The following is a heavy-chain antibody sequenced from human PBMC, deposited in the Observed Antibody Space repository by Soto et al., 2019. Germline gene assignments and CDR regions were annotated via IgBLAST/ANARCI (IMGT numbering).Heavy chain of an antibody. D-gene: IGHD5-18*01. CDR2: IYYSGST. Sequence: WSWIRQHPGKGLEWIGYIYYSGSTYYNPSLESRVTISVDTSKNQFSLKLSSVTAADTAVYYCARDQADSYGYMWFDPWGQGTLVTVS. CDR3: ARDQADSYGYMWFDP. J-gene: IGHJ5*02. V-gene: IGHV4-31*02.